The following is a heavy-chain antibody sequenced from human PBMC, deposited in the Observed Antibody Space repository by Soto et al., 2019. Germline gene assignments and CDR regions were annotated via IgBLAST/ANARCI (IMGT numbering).Heavy chain of an antibody. CDR1: GGSFKSGSYS. CDR3: ARDFAYFDS. Sequence: SETLSLTCTVSGGSFKSGSYSWSWIRQPPGKGLEWIGYVYHTGRTSYNPSLKSRDSISMGTSKNQFSLNLDSVTAADTAVYFCARDFAYFDSWGQGTLVTVSS. J-gene: IGHJ4*02. V-gene: IGHV4-61*01. CDR2: VYHTGRT. D-gene: IGHD3-3*01.